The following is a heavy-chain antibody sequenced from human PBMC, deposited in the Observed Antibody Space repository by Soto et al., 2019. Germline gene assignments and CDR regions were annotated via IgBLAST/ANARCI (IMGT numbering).Heavy chain of an antibody. CDR3: AANSYYYDSSGYSLSQDYYYGMDV. Sequence: SVKVSCKASGFTFTSSAVQWVRQARGQRLEWIGWIVVGSGNTNYAQKFQERVTITRDMSTSTAYMELSSLRPEDTAVYYCAANSYYYDSSGYSLSQDYYYGMDVWGQGTTVTVSS. D-gene: IGHD3-22*01. CDR2: IVVGSGNT. V-gene: IGHV1-58*01. J-gene: IGHJ6*02. CDR1: GFTFTSSA.